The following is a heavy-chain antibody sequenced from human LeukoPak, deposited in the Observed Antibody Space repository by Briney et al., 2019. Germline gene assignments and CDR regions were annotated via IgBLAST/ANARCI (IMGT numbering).Heavy chain of an antibody. CDR1: GGSFSGXX. J-gene: IGHJ6*02. CDR3: AGTLDYYYYGMDV. CDR2: INHSGST. V-gene: IGHV4-34*01. D-gene: IGHD1-1*01. Sequence: SETLSLTCAVYGGSFSGXXXXXIRQPPGKGLEXXGEINHSGSTNYNPSLKSRVTISVDTSKNQFSLKLSSVTAADTAVYYCAGTLDYYYYGMDVWGQGTTVTVSS.